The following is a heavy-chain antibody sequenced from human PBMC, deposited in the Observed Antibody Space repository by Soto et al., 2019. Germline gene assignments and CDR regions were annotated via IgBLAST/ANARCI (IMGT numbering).Heavy chain of an antibody. D-gene: IGHD6-13*01. CDR2: ISGSGGST. V-gene: IGHV3-23*01. CDR3: AKKYSSKETIQYYFTGMAV. J-gene: IGHJ6*02. CDR1: RWA. Sequence: RWAMCRIQQETRKGLEWVSAISGSGGSTYYADSVKGRFTISRDNSKNTLYLQMNSLRAEDTAVYYCAKKYSSKETIQYYFTGMAVRGHGTTVPVS.